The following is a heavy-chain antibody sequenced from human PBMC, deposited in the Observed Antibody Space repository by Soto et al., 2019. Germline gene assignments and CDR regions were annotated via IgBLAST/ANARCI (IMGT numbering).Heavy chain of an antibody. CDR3: AISLRSIAGDYDAFDI. D-gene: IGHD6-6*01. CDR1: GYTFTSYG. J-gene: IGHJ3*02. CDR2: ISAYNGNT. V-gene: IGHV1-18*01. Sequence: ASVKVSCKASGYTFTSYGISWVRQAPGQGLEWMGWISAYNGNTNYAQKLQGRVTMTTDTSTSTAYMELRSLRSDDTAVYYCAISLRSIAGDYDAFDIWGQGTMVTVSS.